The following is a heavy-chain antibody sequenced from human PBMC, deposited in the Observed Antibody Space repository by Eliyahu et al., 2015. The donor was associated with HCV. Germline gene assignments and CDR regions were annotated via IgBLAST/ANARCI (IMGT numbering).Heavy chain of an antibody. CDR2: IHPTDSDT. CDR1: XXXFTPYW. V-gene: IGHV5-51*01. J-gene: IGHJ3*01. D-gene: IGHD6-25*01. Sequence: EVQLVQSGAEVKKPGESLKISCRGSXXXFTPYWXAWVRQMPGKGLEWMGXIHPTDSDTKYSPSFQGQVTISVDKSISTAYLQWSSLKASDTAMYYCARHIGSPTFATDAYDFWGQGTSVTVSS. CDR3: ARHIGSPTFATDAYDF.